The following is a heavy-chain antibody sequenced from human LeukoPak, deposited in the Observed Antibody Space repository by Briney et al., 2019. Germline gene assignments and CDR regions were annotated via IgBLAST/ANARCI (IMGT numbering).Heavy chain of an antibody. CDR3: AKDKGGNYYGSGSLNR. D-gene: IGHD3-10*01. J-gene: IGHJ4*02. Sequence: GGSLRLSCAASGFTFSSYGMHWVRQAPGKGLEWVAFIRYDGSNKYYADSVKGRLTISRDNSKNPLYLQMNSLRAEDTAVYYCAKDKGGNYYGSGSLNRWGQGTLVTVSS. CDR2: IRYDGSNK. V-gene: IGHV3-30*02. CDR1: GFTFSSYG.